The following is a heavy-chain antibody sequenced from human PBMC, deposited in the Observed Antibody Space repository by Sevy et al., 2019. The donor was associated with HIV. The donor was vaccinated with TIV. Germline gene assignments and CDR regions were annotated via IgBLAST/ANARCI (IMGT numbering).Heavy chain of an antibody. CDR3: SKTLQKWPFLPHYFDY. D-gene: IGHD5-12*01. CDR1: GFTLTSYT. V-gene: IGHV3-23*01. CDR2: ISATGGST. J-gene: IGHJ4*02. Sequence: GGSLRLSCAASGFTLTSYTMNWVRQAPGKGLEWVASISATGGSTYYADSVKGRFTISRDVSKGTLYLQMNSLTAEDTAIFYCSKTLQKWPFLPHYFDYWGQGTLVTVSS.